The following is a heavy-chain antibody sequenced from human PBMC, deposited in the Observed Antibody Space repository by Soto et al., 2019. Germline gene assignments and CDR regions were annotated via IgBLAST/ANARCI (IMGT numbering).Heavy chain of an antibody. CDR1: GYTFTSYY. Sequence: ASVKVSCKASGYTFTSYYMHWVRQAPGQGLEWMGIINPSGGSTSYAQKFQGRVTMTRDTSTSTVYMELSSLRSEDTAVYYCARDRVRVAAAGFLDYWGQGTLVPVSS. D-gene: IGHD6-13*01. V-gene: IGHV1-46*03. CDR3: ARDRVRVAAAGFLDY. CDR2: INPSGGST. J-gene: IGHJ4*02.